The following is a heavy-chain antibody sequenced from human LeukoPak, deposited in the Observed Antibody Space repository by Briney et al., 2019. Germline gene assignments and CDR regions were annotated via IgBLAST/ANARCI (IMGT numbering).Heavy chain of an antibody. CDR2: ISAYNGNT. CDR1: GYTFTSYG. D-gene: IGHD6-13*01. J-gene: IGHJ4*02. Sequence: GASVKVSCKASGYTFTSYGISWVRQAPGQGLEWMGWISAYNGNTNYAQKFQGRVTMTTDTSTSTAYMELRSLRSDDTAVYYCARGHDSSSLYSPHDYWGQGTLVTVSS. CDR3: ARGHDSSSLYSPHDY. V-gene: IGHV1-18*01.